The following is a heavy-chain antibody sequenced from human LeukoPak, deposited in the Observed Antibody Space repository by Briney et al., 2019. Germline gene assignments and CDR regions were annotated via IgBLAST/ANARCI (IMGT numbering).Heavy chain of an antibody. CDR1: GYTFTGYY. V-gene: IGHV1-46*01. Sequence: ASVKVSCKASGYTFTGYYIHWVRQAPGQGLEWMGIINPSGGSTSYAQKFQGRVTMTRDLSTSTVYMELSSLISEDTAVYYCARPRGLLDAFDIWGQGTMVTVSS. CDR2: INPSGGST. CDR3: ARPRGLLDAFDI. J-gene: IGHJ3*02. D-gene: IGHD3-10*01.